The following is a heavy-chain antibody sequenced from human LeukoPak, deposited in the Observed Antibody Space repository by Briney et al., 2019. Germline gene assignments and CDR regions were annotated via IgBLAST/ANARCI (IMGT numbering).Heavy chain of an antibody. D-gene: IGHD6-19*01. CDR2: MNPNSGNT. J-gene: IGHJ1*01. V-gene: IGHV1-8*01. CDR1: GYTFTSYD. Sequence: ASVKVSCKASGYTFTSYDINWVRQATGQGLEWMGWMNPNSGNTGYAQKFQGRVTMTRNTSISTAYMELSSLRSEDTAVYYCAKQYSSDWNGLAEYFQHWGQGTLLTVSS. CDR3: AKQYSSDWNGLAEYFQH.